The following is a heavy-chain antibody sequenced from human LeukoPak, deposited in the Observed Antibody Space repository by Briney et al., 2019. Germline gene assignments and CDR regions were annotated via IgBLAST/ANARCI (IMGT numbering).Heavy chain of an antibody. V-gene: IGHV3-30*04. J-gene: IGHJ6*02. CDR2: ISYDGSDK. Sequence: GGSLRLSCAASGFTFSSYAMHWVRQAPGKGLEWVAVISYDGSDKYYADSVKGRFTISRDNSKNTLYLQMNSLRAEDTAVYYCAKDRDYDFWSGYTYYYYGMDVWGQGTTVTVSS. D-gene: IGHD3-3*01. CDR3: AKDRDYDFWSGYTYYYYGMDV. CDR1: GFTFSSYA.